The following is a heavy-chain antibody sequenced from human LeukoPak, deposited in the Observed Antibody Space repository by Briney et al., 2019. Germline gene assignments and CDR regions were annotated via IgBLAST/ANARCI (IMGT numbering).Heavy chain of an antibody. CDR3: AKDRTLYSSSWYSPFDY. J-gene: IGHJ4*02. CDR1: GYTFTGYY. Sequence: ASVKVSCKASGYTFTGYYMHWVRQAPGQGLEWMGWINPNSGGTNYAQKFQGRVTMTRDTSISTAYMELSRLRSDDTAVYYCAKDRTLYSSSWYSPFDYWGQGTLVTVSS. V-gene: IGHV1-2*02. CDR2: INPNSGGT. D-gene: IGHD6-13*01.